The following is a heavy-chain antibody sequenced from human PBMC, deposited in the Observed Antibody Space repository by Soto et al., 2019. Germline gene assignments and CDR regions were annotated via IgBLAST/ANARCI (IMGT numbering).Heavy chain of an antibody. CDR2: IYYSGST. Sequence: QLQLQESGPGLVKPSETLSLTCTVSGGSISSSSYYWGWIRQPPGKGLEWIGSIYYSGSTYYNPSLTSPLTLSVATPKNQSSLKLSSVPAAATPVYYCARESYVPVYWGQGTLVTVSS. V-gene: IGHV4-39*02. J-gene: IGHJ4*02. CDR3: ARESYVPVY. CDR1: GGSISSSSYY. D-gene: IGHD3-16*01.